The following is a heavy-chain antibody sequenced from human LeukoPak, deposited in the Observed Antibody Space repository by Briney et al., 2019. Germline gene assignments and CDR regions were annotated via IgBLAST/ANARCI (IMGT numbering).Heavy chain of an antibody. CDR2: INHSGST. J-gene: IGHJ3*01. CDR1: GGSFGGYY. Sequence: PSETLSLTCAVYGGSFGGYYWSWIRQPPGKGLEWIGEINHSGSTNYNPSLKSRVTISVDTSKNQFSLRLSSVTAADTAVYYCSRGGYSYGFNAFDGWGQGTKVTVSS. CDR3: SRGGYSYGFNAFDG. V-gene: IGHV4-34*01. D-gene: IGHD5-18*01.